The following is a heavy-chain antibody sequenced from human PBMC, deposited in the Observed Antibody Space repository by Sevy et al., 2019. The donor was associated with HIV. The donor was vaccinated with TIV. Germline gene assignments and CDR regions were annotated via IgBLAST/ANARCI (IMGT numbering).Heavy chain of an antibody. CDR3: AKASIIVAGNFVS. V-gene: IGHV3-23*01. J-gene: IGHJ4*02. Sequence: GGSLRLSCAASGFTFSSYAMSWVRQAPGKGLEWVSSFTGSGTNTFYADSVKGRFTISRENSKNTLYLQMNSLRAEDTDIYYCAKASIIVAGNFVSWGQGTLVTVSS. D-gene: IGHD6-19*01. CDR1: GFTFSSYA. CDR2: FTGSGTNT.